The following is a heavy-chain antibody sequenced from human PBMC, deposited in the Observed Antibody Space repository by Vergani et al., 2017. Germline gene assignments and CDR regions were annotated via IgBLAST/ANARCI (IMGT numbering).Heavy chain of an antibody. CDR2: IWYDGSNK. J-gene: IGHJ4*02. Sequence: QVQLVESGGGVVQPGRSLRLSCAASGFTFSSYGMHWVRQAPGKGLEWVAVIWYDGSNKYYADSVKGRFTISRDNYKNTLYLQMNSLRAEDTAVYYCAKGSLPYSSSWLGDYWGQGTLVTVSS. CDR1: GFTFSSYG. CDR3: AKGSLPYSSSWLGDY. D-gene: IGHD6-13*01. V-gene: IGHV3-33*06.